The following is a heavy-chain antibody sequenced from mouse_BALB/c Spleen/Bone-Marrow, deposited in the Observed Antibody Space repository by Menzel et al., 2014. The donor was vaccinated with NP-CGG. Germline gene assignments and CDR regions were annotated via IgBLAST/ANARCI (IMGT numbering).Heavy chain of an antibody. CDR2: ISDGGSYT. V-gene: IGHV5-4*02. CDR1: GFTFSDYY. J-gene: IGHJ3*01. Sequence: ESGGGLVKPGGSLKLSCAASGFTFSDYYMYWVRQTPEKRLEWVATISDGGSYTYYPDSVKGRFTISRVNAKNNLYLQMNSLKSEDTAMYYCVLRWFAYWGQGTLVTVSA. D-gene: IGHD1-1*01. CDR3: VLRWFAY.